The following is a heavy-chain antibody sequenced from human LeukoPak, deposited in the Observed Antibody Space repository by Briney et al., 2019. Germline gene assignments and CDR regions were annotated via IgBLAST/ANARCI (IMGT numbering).Heavy chain of an antibody. CDR1: GFTFSSYW. Sequence: PGGSLRLSCAASGFTFSSYWMHWVRQAPGKGLVWIARINSDGYSISYADSVKGRFTTSRDNTKSTLYLQMNSLRAEDTAVYYCARAVAVAGTDYWGQGILVTVSS. J-gene: IGHJ4*02. D-gene: IGHD6-19*01. CDR2: INSDGYSI. CDR3: ARAVAVAGTDY. V-gene: IGHV3-74*01.